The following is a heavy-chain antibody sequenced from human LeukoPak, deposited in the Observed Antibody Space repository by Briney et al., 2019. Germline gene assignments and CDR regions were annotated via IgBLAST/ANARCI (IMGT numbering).Heavy chain of an antibody. CDR2: ISGSGCST. J-gene: IGHJ3*02. CDR3: AKDRGYNWNPLPQKNVAFDI. V-gene: IGHV3-23*01. CDR1: GFTFSSYA. Sequence: GGSLRLSCAASGFTFSSYAMSWVRQAPGKGLEWVSAISGSGCSTYYADSVKGRFTISRDNSKNTLYLQMNSLRAEDTAVYYCAKDRGYNWNPLPQKNVAFDIWGQGTMVTVSS. D-gene: IGHD1-20*01.